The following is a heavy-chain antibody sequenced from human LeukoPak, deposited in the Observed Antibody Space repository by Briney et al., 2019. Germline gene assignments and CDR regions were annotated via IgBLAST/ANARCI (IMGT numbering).Heavy chain of an antibody. V-gene: IGHV3-21*01. CDR2: ITSDSRYI. CDR3: ARDLGQYYDTSDNWFDP. CDR1: GFSFSNYN. J-gene: IGHJ5*02. Sequence: GALRLSCAASGFSFSNYNMNWVRQAPGKGLEWVSSITSDSRYIYYGDSVKGRFTISRDNAKNSLFLQMDSLTDEDTAVYYCARDLGQYYDTSDNWFDPWGQGTLVTVSS. D-gene: IGHD3-22*01.